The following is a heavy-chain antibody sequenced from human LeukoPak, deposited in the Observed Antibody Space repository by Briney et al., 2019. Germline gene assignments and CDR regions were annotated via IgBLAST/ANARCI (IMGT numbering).Heavy chain of an antibody. CDR1: GFTFSSYA. J-gene: IGHJ4*02. CDR2: ISGSGGST. CDR3: AKGSVSTYREYSSSYSPFDY. V-gene: IGHV3-23*01. Sequence: GGSLRLSCAASGFTFSSYAMSWVRQAPGKGLEWVSAISGSGGSTYYADSVKGRFTISRDNSKNTLYLQMNSLRAEDTAVYYCAKGSVSTYREYSSSYSPFDYWGQGTLVTVSS. D-gene: IGHD6-6*01.